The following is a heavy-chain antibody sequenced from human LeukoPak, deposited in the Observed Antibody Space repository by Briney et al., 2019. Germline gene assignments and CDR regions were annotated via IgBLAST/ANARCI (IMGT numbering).Heavy chain of an antibody. D-gene: IGHD3-22*01. CDR3: ARSYYDSSGYYLDAFDI. V-gene: IGHV4-61*05. CDR1: GGSISSSSYY. CDR2: IYYSGST. J-gene: IGHJ3*02. Sequence: SETLSLTSTVSGGSISSSSYYWGWIRQPPGKGLEWIGYIYYSGSTNYNPSLKSRVTISVDTSKNQFSLKLSSVTAADTAVYYCARSYYDSSGYYLDAFDIWGQGTMVTVSS.